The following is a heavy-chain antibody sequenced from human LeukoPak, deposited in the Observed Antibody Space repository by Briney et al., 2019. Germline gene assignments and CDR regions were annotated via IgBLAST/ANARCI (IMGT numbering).Heavy chain of an antibody. J-gene: IGHJ3*02. CDR1: GYTFTSYG. Sequence: ASVKVSCKASGYTFTSYGISWVRQAPGQGLEWMGGIIPIFGTANYAQKFQGRVTITADESTSTAYMELSSLRSGDTAVYYCARGGIVGATRRAFDIWGQGTMVTVSS. CDR2: IIPIFGTA. D-gene: IGHD1-26*01. CDR3: ARGGIVGATRRAFDI. V-gene: IGHV1-69*13.